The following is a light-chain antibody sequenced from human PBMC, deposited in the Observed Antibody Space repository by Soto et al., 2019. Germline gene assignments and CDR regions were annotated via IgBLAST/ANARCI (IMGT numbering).Light chain of an antibody. CDR2: EVN. CDR3: SSYAGAKNVV. V-gene: IGLV2-8*01. Sequence: QSALTQPPSASGSPGQSVTISCTGTTKNVGGYNYVSWYQHSPAKAPKLIIYEVNKRPSGVPDRFSGSKSGSTASLTVSGLQAEDEADYYCSSYAGAKNVVFGXGTKVTVL. CDR1: TKNVGGYNY. J-gene: IGLJ3*02.